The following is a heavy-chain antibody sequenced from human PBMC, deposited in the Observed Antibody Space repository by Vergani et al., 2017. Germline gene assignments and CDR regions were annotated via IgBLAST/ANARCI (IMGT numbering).Heavy chain of an antibody. CDR1: GFTLSNYD. J-gene: IGHJ4*02. Sequence: QVQLVESGGGVVQRGGSLRLSCATSGFTLSNYDMQWIRQGPGKGLEFVAFIRYDGSNKYYADSVKGRFTISRDNSKNTLYLQMNSLRAEDTAVYYCAKIGSGSYDYWGQGTLVTVSS. D-gene: IGHD3-10*01. CDR2: IRYDGSNK. CDR3: AKIGSGSYDY. V-gene: IGHV3-30*02.